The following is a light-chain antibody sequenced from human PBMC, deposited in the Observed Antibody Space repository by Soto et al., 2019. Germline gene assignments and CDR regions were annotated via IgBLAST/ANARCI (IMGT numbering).Light chain of an antibody. CDR3: QHYVTSPWT. Sequence: EIVLTQSTGTLSLSPGERATLSCRASQSVSSNYLAWYQQKPGQAPRLLIYGASSRATGIPDRFSGSGSGTDFTLTISRLEPEDCAVYYWQHYVTSPWTFGQGTKVEIK. CDR2: GAS. CDR1: QSVSSNY. V-gene: IGKV3-20*01. J-gene: IGKJ1*01.